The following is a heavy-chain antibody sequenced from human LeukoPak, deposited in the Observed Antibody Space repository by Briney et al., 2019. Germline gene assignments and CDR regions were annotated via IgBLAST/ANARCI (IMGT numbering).Heavy chain of an antibody. V-gene: IGHV4-59*12. J-gene: IGHJ4*02. Sequence: SETLSLTCSISGGSISPYYWSWIRQPPGKGLEWVGFISYSGSTNYNPSLESRVTISVDKSKNHFSLKLTSVTAADTAVYYCASSGLMRESFDYWGQGTLVTVSS. D-gene: IGHD3-10*01. CDR1: GGSISPYY. CDR2: ISYSGST. CDR3: ASSGLMRESFDY.